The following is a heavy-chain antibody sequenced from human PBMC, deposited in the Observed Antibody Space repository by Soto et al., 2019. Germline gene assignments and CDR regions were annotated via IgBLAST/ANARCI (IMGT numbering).Heavy chain of an antibody. D-gene: IGHD6-6*01. V-gene: IGHV4-34*01. J-gene: IGHJ4*02. CDR1: GGSVSSFC. CDR2: INHSGST. CDR3: ARSTRGSSSAGPNDY. Sequence: SETLSLTCYVSGGSVSSFCWSWIRQPPGKGLEWIGEINHSGSTNYNPSLKSRVTISVDTSKNQFSLKLSSVTAADTAVYYCARSTRGSSSAGPNDYWGQGTLVTVS.